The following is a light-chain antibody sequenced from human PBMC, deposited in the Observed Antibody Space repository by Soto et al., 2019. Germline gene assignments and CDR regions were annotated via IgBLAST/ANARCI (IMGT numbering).Light chain of an antibody. J-gene: IGKJ5*01. CDR2: GAS. Sequence: EIVMTQSPATLSVSPGDRVTLSCRASQSVSSNLAWYQQKPGQAPRLLIYGASTRATSIPARFSGSGSGTEFTLTIRSLQSEDFAVYYCQQYNSWPPITFGQGTRLEIK. V-gene: IGKV3-15*01. CDR1: QSVSSN. CDR3: QQYNSWPPIT.